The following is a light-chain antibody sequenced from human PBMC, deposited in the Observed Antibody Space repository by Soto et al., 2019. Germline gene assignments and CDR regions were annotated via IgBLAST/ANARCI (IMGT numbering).Light chain of an antibody. V-gene: IGKV3-11*01. J-gene: IGKJ5*01. CDR3: QQRSNPIT. Sequence: EIVLTQSPATLSLSPGERATLSCRASQSVSSYLAWYRQKPGQAPRLLIYDASNRATGIPARFSGSGSGTDFTLTISSLEPEDFAVYYCQQRSNPITFGQGTRLEIK. CDR2: DAS. CDR1: QSVSSY.